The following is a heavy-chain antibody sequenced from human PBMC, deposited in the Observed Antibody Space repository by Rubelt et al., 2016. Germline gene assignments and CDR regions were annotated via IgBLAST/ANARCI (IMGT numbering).Heavy chain of an antibody. V-gene: IGHV4-34*01. D-gene: IGHD1-26*01. J-gene: IGHJ4*02. CDR3: ARGAVGVGATKDLDY. CDR2: INHSGST. CDR1: GGSFSGYY. Sequence: QVQLQQWGAGLLKPSETLSLTCAVYGGSFSGYYWSWIRQPPGKGLEWIGEINHSGSTNSNPPRRIRVTISVETSKNQFSLRRGSGAGADTAVYYGARGAVGVGATKDLDYWGQGTLVTVSA.